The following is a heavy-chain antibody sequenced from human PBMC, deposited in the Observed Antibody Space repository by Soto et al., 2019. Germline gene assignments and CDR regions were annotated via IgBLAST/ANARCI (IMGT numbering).Heavy chain of an antibody. V-gene: IGHV3-23*01. J-gene: IGHJ4*02. D-gene: IGHD5-18*01. CDR2: ISGSGGST. CDR3: AKGSAAMGDFEY. Sequence: GGSLRLSCAASGFTFSSYAMSWVRQAPGKGLEWVSAISGSGGSTYYADSVKGRFTISRDNSKNTLYLQMDSLRAEDTAVYYCAKGSAAMGDFEYWGQGTLVTVSS. CDR1: GFTFSSYA.